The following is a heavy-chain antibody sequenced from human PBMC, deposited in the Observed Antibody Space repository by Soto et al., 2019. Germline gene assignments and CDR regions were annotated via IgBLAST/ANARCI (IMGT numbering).Heavy chain of an antibody. CDR1: GYTFTGYY. J-gene: IGHJ4*02. CDR2: INPDSGGT. V-gene: IGHV1-2*04. Sequence: QVQLVQSGAEVKKPGASVKVSCKASGYTFTGYYMHCVRQAPGQGLEWMGWINPDSGGTNYEQKFQGWVTMTRDTSISTAYMELSRLRSDDTAVYYCARAGGYSGYDYGRTFDYWGQGTLVTVSS. CDR3: ARAGGYSGYDYGRTFDY. D-gene: IGHD5-12*01.